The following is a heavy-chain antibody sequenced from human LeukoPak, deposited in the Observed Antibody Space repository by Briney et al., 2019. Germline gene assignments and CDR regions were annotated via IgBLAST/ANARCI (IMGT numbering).Heavy chain of an antibody. CDR2: ITPFNGNT. Sequence: GASVKVSCKASGYAFIDYAINWVRQAPGQALEWMGWITPFNGNTNYAQKFQDRVTITRDRSMSTAYMELSSLRSEDTAMYYCASPIEYSSSSGAFDIWGQGTMVTVSS. J-gene: IGHJ3*02. CDR1: GYAFIDYA. V-gene: IGHV1-45*02. CDR3: ASPIEYSSSSGAFDI. D-gene: IGHD6-6*01.